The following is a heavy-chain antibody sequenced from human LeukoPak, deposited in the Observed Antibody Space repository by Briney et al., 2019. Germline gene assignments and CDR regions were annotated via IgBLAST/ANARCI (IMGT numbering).Heavy chain of an antibody. J-gene: IGHJ4*02. Sequence: GGSLRLSCAASGFTFSSYAMSWVRQAPGKGLEWVSVIYSGGSTYYADSVKGRFTISRDNSKNTLYLQMNSLRVEDTAVYYCARGSSGYYPENYWGQGTLVTVSS. CDR2: IYSGGST. D-gene: IGHD3-22*01. V-gene: IGHV3-53*01. CDR1: GFTFSSYA. CDR3: ARGSSGYYPENY.